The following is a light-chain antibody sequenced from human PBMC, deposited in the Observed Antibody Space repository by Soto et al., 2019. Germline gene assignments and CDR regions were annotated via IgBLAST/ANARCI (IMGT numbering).Light chain of an antibody. J-gene: IGKJ1*01. Sequence: DIQMTQSPSSLSASVGDRVTITCRASQGIRNDLHWYQHQPGKAPKRLIYTASSLQSGVPSRFSGSGSGTEFTLTISSLQPEDFATYYCLQHHSYPRTFGQGTKVEIK. CDR3: LQHHSYPRT. CDR2: TAS. V-gene: IGKV1-17*01. CDR1: QGIRND.